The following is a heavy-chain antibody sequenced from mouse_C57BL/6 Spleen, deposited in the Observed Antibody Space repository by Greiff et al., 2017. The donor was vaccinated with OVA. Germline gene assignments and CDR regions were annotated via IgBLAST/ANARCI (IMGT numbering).Heavy chain of an antibody. CDR1: GYTFTDYY. V-gene: IGHV1-26*01. J-gene: IGHJ2*01. CDR3: ARRGQLRGYFDY. Sequence: EVQLQQSGPELVKPGASVTISCKASGYTFTDYYMNWVKQSHGKSLEWIGDINPNNGGTSYNQKFKGKATLTVDKSSSTAYMELRSLPSEDSAVYYSARRGQLRGYFDYWGQGTTLTVSS. D-gene: IGHD1-1*01. CDR2: INPNNGGT.